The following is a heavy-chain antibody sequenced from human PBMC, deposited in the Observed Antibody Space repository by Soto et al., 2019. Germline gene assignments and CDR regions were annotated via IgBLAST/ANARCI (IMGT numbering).Heavy chain of an antibody. CDR2: ISTSSTDI. CDR3: ARGRPDDY. CDR1: GFTFSSYS. V-gene: IGHV3-21*01. J-gene: IGHJ4*02. Sequence: EVQLVESGGGLVKPGGSLRLSCAASGFTFSSYSMNWVRQAPGKGLEWVSSISTSSTDIYYADSVKGRFTISRDNAKNSRCLQMNSLGAEDTAVYYCARGRPDDYWGQGTLVTVSS.